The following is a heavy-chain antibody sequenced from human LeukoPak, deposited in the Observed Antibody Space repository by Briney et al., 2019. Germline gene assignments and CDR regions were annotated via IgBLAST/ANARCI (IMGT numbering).Heavy chain of an antibody. CDR1: GFTFSDYG. J-gene: IGHJ3*02. CDR2: TAHDGRNN. D-gene: IGHD6-13*01. Sequence: GGSLRLSFAASGFTFSDYGMHWVRQAPGKGLEWVAVTAHDGRNNLYAESGKGRFTISRDNSKNTLYLQMNSLRAEDTAMYYCAKVRVQQQLVLVGAFDIWGQGTMVTVSS. CDR3: AKVRVQQQLVLVGAFDI. V-gene: IGHV3-30*18.